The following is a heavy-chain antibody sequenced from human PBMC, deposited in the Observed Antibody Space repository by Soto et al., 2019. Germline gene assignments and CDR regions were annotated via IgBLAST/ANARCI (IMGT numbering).Heavy chain of an antibody. CDR3: AKDLVVDIHWYFYL. Sequence: QVQLVESGGGVVQPGRSLRLSCAASGFTFSSYGMHWVRQAPGKGLEWVAVISYDGSNKYYADSVKGRFTISRDNSKNTLYLQINSLRAEDTAVYYCAKDLVVDIHWYFYLWGRGTLVTVSS. CDR1: GFTFSSYG. V-gene: IGHV3-30*18. J-gene: IGHJ2*01. D-gene: IGHD2-15*01. CDR2: ISYDGSNK.